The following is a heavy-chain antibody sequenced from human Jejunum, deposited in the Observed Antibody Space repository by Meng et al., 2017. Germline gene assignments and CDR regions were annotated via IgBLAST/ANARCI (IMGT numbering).Heavy chain of an antibody. J-gene: IGHJ4*02. CDR3: ARDAGSFLDYYFDS. Sequence: QVQLVQSGAEVKKSGASVKVSCKASGYTFTDHYIHWVRQAPGQGLEWMGWTNPDTGGTNYAQKFQGWVTVTRDTSISTAYMELRRLRSDDTAVYYCARDAGSFLDYYFDSWGQGTLVTVSS. D-gene: IGHD1-1*01. CDR2: TNPDTGGT. CDR1: GYTFTDHY. V-gene: IGHV1-2*04.